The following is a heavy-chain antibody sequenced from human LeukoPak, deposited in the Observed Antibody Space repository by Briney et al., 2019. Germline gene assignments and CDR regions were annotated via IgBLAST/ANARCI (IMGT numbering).Heavy chain of an antibody. CDR3: ATWGSGMSVQ. V-gene: IGHV3-53*01. CDR1: GFTVSSSH. J-gene: IGHJ4*02. Sequence: PGGSLRLSCAASGFTVSSSHKSWVRQAPGKGLEWVSVIYSDGSVSYADSVKGRFTISRDNSKNTLYLQINSLRVEDTAVYYCATWGSGMSVQWGQGTLVTVSS. CDR2: IYSDGSV. D-gene: IGHD3-16*01.